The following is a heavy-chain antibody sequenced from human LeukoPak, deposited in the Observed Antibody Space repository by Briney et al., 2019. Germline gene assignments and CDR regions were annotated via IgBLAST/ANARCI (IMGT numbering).Heavy chain of an antibody. J-gene: IGHJ4*02. D-gene: IGHD3-22*01. Sequence: ASVKVSCKASGYTFTTYDISWLRQAPGQGLEWMGWISAYNGNTNYAQKLQGRVTLTTDTSTSTAYMELRSLRSDDTAVYFCARENYYDGSGFYYYFDYWGQGTLVTVSS. V-gene: IGHV1-18*01. CDR1: GYTFTTYD. CDR3: ARENYYDGSGFYYYFDY. CDR2: ISAYNGNT.